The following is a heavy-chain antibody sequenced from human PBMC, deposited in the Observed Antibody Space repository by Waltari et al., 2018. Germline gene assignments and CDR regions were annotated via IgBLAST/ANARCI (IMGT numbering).Heavy chain of an antibody. CDR1: GVNFGDYA. CDR3: SRARYCSGNRCFFDY. J-gene: IGHJ4*02. D-gene: IGHD2-15*01. CDR2: IRSKASGGTA. Sequence: EVQLVESGGGLVTPGRSLRLSCTASGVNFGDYAVSWFRQAPGQGLEWVGFIRSKASGGTAEYAASVKDRFTISRDDSKSIAYLQMNTLKTEDTAVYYCSRARYCSGNRCFFDYWGQGTLVTVSS. V-gene: IGHV3-49*05.